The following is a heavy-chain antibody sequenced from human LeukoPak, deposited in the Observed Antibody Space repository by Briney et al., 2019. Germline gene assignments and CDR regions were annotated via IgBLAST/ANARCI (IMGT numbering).Heavy chain of an antibody. CDR1: GYTFTGYY. J-gene: IGHJ4*02. D-gene: IGHD2-2*02. CDR2: INPNSGGT. Sequence: ASVKVSCKASGYTFTGYYMHWVRQAPGQGLEWMGWINPNSGGTNYAQKFQGRVTMTRDTSISTAYMELSRLRSDDTAVYYCARDASRWVVVVPAAIDYFDYWGQGTLVTVSS. V-gene: IGHV1-2*02. CDR3: ARDASRWVVVVPAAIDYFDY.